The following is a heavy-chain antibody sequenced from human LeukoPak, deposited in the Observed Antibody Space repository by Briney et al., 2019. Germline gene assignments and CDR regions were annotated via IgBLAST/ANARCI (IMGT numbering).Heavy chain of an antibody. D-gene: IGHD3-22*01. V-gene: IGHV1-69*05. CDR2: IIPIFGTA. Sequence: SVKVSCKASGYTFTGYYMHWVRQAPGQGLEWMGGIIPIFGTANYAQKFQGRVTITTDESTSTAYMELSSLRSEDTAVYYCARDMGYYYDSSGYYPFDPWGQGTLVTVSS. CDR3: ARDMGYYYDSSGYYPFDP. CDR1: GYTFTGYY. J-gene: IGHJ5*02.